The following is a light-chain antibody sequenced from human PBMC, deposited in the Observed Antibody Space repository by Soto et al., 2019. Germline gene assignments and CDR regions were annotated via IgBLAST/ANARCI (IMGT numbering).Light chain of an antibody. CDR2: VNS. Sequence: QCVLTQPPSVSGAPGQRVTISCTGSSSNIGAGYDVHWYQQLPGTAPKLLIYVNSNRPSGVPDRFSGSKSGTSASLAITGLQAEDEADYYCQSYDSSLSGRYVFGTGTKVTVL. CDR1: SSNIGAGYD. J-gene: IGLJ1*01. V-gene: IGLV1-40*01. CDR3: QSYDSSLSGRYV.